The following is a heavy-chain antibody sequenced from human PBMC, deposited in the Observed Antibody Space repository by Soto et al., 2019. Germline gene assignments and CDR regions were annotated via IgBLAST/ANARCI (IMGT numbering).Heavy chain of an antibody. CDR3: ARGQLVWYGDLTPYHRDMDV. Sequence: QVQLQQWGAGLLRPSETLSLTCAFYGGSFDDFYWSWVRQSPGKGLEWVGEISHDGGTNYSPSLPSRVSISVDTSKNSFSLHLRSVTAADTGLYYCARGQLVWYGDLTPYHRDMDVWGQGTTVTVSS. CDR2: ISHDGGT. CDR1: GGSFDDFY. D-gene: IGHD3-10*01. V-gene: IGHV4-34*02. J-gene: IGHJ6*02.